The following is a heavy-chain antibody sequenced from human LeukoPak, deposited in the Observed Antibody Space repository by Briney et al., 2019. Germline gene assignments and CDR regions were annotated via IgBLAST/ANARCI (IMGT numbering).Heavy chain of an antibody. Sequence: GGSLRLSCAASGFTFSSYLMSWVRQAPGKGLEWVANIKQDGSEKYYVDSVKGRFTISRDNAKNSLYLQMYSLRAEDTAVYYCAKNPPPLPKHHNYGMDVWGQGTTVTVSS. CDR2: IKQDGSEK. V-gene: IGHV3-7*02. J-gene: IGHJ6*02. CDR1: GFTFSSYL. CDR3: AKNPPPLPKHHNYGMDV. D-gene: IGHD2/OR15-2a*01.